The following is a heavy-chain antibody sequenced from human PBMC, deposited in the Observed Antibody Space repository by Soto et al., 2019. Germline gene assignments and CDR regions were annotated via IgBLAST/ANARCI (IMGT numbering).Heavy chain of an antibody. J-gene: IGHJ6*02. CDR3: ARGDGRGSTGFYYYYGMDV. D-gene: IGHD1-26*01. CDR1: GFTFTNYF. CDR2: ISPYDGNK. Sequence: QVQLVQSGAEVKKPGASVKVSCKASGFTFTNYFFHWVRQAPRQGLEWMGIISPYDGNKNYQQSLQGRITMTSDTSTSTVYMELRSLRSEDTAVFVCARGDGRGSTGFYYYYGMDVWGHGTLITVSS. V-gene: IGHV1-46*01.